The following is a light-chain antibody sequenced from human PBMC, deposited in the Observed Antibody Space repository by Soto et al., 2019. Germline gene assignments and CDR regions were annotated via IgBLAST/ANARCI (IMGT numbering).Light chain of an antibody. CDR3: QQYGNSPRT. V-gene: IGKV3-20*01. CDR1: QTINRSF. Sequence: EIVLTQSPATLSLSPGERVSLSCRASQTINRSFLAWYQQKLGQAPRLLIYGASSRATGVPDRFSGSGSGTDFTLTISRLEPGDFAVYYCQQYGNSPRTFGQGTKVDIK. CDR2: GAS. J-gene: IGKJ1*01.